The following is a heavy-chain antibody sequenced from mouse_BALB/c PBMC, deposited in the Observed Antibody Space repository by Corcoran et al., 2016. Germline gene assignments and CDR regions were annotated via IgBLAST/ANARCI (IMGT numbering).Heavy chain of an antibody. CDR1: GYTFTNYG. CDR3: ARRVTTVVATDYFDY. Sequence: QIQLVQSGPELKKPGETVKISCKASGYTFTNYGMNWVKQAPGKGLKWMGWINTYTGEPTYADDFKGRFAFSLETSASTAYLQINNLKNEDMATYFCARRVTTVVATDYFDYWGQGTTLTVSS. V-gene: IGHV9-1*02. D-gene: IGHD1-1*01. CDR2: INTYTGEP. J-gene: IGHJ2*01.